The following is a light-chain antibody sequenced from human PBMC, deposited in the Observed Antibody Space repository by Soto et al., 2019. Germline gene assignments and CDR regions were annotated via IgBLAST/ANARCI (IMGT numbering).Light chain of an antibody. CDR3: SAWDASLNGYV. V-gene: IGLV1-44*01. CDR2: SNY. Sequence: QSVLTQPPSASGTPGQRVPISCSGSSSNIGSKTVNWYQQLPGTAPKLLIYSNYQRPSGVPDRFSGSKSGTSASLAISGLQSEDEADYYCSAWDASLNGYVFGTGTQLTVL. J-gene: IGLJ1*01. CDR1: SSNIGSKT.